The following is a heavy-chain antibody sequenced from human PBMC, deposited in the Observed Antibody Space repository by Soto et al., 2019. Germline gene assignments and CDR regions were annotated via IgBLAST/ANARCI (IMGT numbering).Heavy chain of an antibody. V-gene: IGHV3-23*01. CDR2: ISGSGGST. CDR3: AKEGSGSGSYFS. Sequence: EVQVLESGGGLVQPGGSLRISCAASGFTFSSYAMYWVRQAPGKGLEWVSAISGSGGSTHYADSVKGRFTISRDNSKNTLYLQRNSLRAEDTAVYYCAKEGSGSGSYFSWGQGTLVSVSP. J-gene: IGHJ5*02. D-gene: IGHD1-26*01. CDR1: GFTFSSYA.